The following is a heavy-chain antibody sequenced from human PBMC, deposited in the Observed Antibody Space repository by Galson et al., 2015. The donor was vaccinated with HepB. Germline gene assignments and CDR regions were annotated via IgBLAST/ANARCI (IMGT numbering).Heavy chain of an antibody. V-gene: IGHV1-46*01. Sequence: SVKVSCKASGYTFTSYYMHWVRRAPGQGLEWMGIINPSGGSTSYAQKFQGRVIMTRDTSTSTVYMELSSLRSEDTAVYYCARVDYYEGWFDPWGQGTLVTVSS. D-gene: IGHD3-3*01. J-gene: IGHJ5*02. CDR2: INPSGGST. CDR3: ARVDYYEGWFDP. CDR1: GYTFTSYY.